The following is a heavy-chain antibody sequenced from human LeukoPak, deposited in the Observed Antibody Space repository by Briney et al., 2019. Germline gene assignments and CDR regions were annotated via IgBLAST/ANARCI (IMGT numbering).Heavy chain of an antibody. Sequence: PSETLSLTCAVYGGSFSGYYWSWIRQPPGKGLEWIGEINHSGSTNYNPSLKSRVTISVDTSKNQFSLKLSSVTAADTAVYYCARGGQRWLQLSYAFDIWGQGIMVTVSS. V-gene: IGHV4-34*01. CDR1: GGSFSGYY. D-gene: IGHD5-24*01. CDR2: INHSGST. J-gene: IGHJ3*02. CDR3: ARGGQRWLQLSYAFDI.